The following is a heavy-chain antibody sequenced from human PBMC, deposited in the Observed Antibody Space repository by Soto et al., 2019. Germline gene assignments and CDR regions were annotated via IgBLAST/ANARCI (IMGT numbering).Heavy chain of an antibody. CDR1: GFTFSSYA. CDR3: AKSPMGDYGFDY. CDR2: ISGSGGST. J-gene: IGHJ4*02. V-gene: IGHV3-23*01. D-gene: IGHD4-17*01. Sequence: EVQLLESGGGLVQPGGSLRLSCAASGFTFSSYAMSWVRQAPGNGPEWVSAISGSGGSTYYADSVKGRFTISRDNSNNTLYLQMNSLRAEDTAVYYCAKSPMGDYGFDYWGQGTLVTVS.